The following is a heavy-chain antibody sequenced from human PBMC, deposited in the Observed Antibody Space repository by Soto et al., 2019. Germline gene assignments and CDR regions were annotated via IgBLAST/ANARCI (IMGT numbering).Heavy chain of an antibody. D-gene: IGHD3-10*01. CDR3: ARASGTYYDRHFDY. CDR1: RGSIGSYY. Sequence: SETLSLTCAVSRGSIGSYYWNWIRQPPGKGLEWIGYVYYTGNNDYNPSLRSRVTISVDTSKNQFSLRLSSVTAADTAIYYCARASGTYYDRHFDYWGQGALVTVSS. CDR2: VYYTGNN. J-gene: IGHJ4*02. V-gene: IGHV4-59*01.